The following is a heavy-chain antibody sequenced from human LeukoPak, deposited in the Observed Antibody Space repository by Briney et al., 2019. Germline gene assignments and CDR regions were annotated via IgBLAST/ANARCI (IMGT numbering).Heavy chain of an antibody. CDR1: GYRFTSYG. D-gene: IGHD1-26*01. CDR3: ARGFPMGAITAYYNYMAV. V-gene: IGHV1-18*01. CDR2: ISGYNGNS. Sequence: ASVKVSCKASGYRFTSYGITWVRQAPGQGLEWLGGISGYNGNSNYAQNLQDRVTITIDNSTRTTYMELRSLRSDDTAVYYCARGFPMGAITAYYNYMAVWGKGTMVTVSS. J-gene: IGHJ6*03.